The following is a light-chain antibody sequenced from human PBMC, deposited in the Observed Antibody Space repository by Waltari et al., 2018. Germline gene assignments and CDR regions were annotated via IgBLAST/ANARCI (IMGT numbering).Light chain of an antibody. CDR1: QSVSSY. CDR2: DAS. CDR3: QQRSNWPPGVT. Sequence: EIVLTQSPATLSLSPGERANLSCRASQSVSSYLAWYQQKPGQAPRLLIYDASNRATGIPARFSGSGSGTDFTLTISSLEPEDFAVYYCQQRSNWPPGVTFGPGTKVDIK. J-gene: IGKJ3*01. V-gene: IGKV3-11*01.